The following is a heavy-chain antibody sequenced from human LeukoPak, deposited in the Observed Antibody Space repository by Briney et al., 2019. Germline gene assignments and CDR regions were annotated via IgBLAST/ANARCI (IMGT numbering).Heavy chain of an antibody. V-gene: IGHV3-33*01. CDR2: IWYDGSNK. CDR3: ARDATGYCSSTSCYTSYFDY. J-gene: IGHJ4*02. D-gene: IGHD2-2*02. Sequence: GGSLRLSCAASGFTFSSYGMHWVRQAPGKGLEWVAVIWYDGSNKYYADSVKGRFTISRDNSKNTLYLQMNSLRAEDTAVYYCARDATGYCSSTSCYTSYFDYWGQGTLVTVSS. CDR1: GFTFSSYG.